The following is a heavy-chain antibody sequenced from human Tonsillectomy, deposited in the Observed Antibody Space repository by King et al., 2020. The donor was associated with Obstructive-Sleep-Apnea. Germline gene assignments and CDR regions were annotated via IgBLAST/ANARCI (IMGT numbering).Heavy chain of an antibody. Sequence: QLQESGPGLVKPSETLSLTCTVSGGSISSSSYYWGWIRQPPGKGLEWIGRIYYSGSTYYNPSLKSRVTISLDTSKNQFSLMLSSVTAADTAVYYCARDGGQSTLVAPFDYWGQGTLVTVSS. CDR3: ARDGGQSTLVAPFDY. J-gene: IGHJ4*02. V-gene: IGHV4-39*07. CDR1: GGSISSSSYY. D-gene: IGHD4/OR15-4a*01. CDR2: IYYSGST.